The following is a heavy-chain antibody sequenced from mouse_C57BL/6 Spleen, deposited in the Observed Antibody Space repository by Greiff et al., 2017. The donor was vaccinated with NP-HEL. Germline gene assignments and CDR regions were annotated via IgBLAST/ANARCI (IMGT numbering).Heavy chain of an antibody. J-gene: IGHJ3*01. D-gene: IGHD1-1*01. V-gene: IGHV5-9-1*02. CDR2: ISSGGDYI. Sequence: EVQLVESGEGLVKPGGSLKLSCAASGFTFSSYAMSWVRQTPEKRLEWVAYISSGGDYIYYADTVKGRFTISRDNARNTLYLQMSSLKSEDTAMYYCTREDYYGSSYWFAYWGQGTLVTVSA. CDR1: GFTFSSYA. CDR3: TREDYYGSSYWFAY.